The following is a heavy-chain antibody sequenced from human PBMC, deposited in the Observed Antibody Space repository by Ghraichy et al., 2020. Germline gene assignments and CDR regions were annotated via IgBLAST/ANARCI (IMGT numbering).Heavy chain of an antibody. D-gene: IGHD6-19*01. J-gene: IGHJ4*02. CDR2: ISAYNGNT. CDR3: VRDLFSGQWHFDY. V-gene: IGHV1-18*01. Sequence: ASVKVSCKASGYTFTSYGISWVRQAPGQGLEWMGWISAYNGNTNYAQKLQGRVTMTAETSTSTAYMELRSLRSDDTAVYYCVRDLFSGQWHFDYWGQGTLVTVSS. CDR1: GYTFTSYG.